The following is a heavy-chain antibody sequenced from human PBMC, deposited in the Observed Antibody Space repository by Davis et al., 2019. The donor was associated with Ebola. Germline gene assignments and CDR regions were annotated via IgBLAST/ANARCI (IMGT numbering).Heavy chain of an antibody. V-gene: IGHV4-4*02. D-gene: IGHD3-22*01. Sequence: MPSETLSLTCAVSGDSVSSRNWWSWVRQPPGMGLEWLGEIYHGGITNYNPSLKSRVTISVDMSKNQFSLRLTSVTAADTAMYYCARDYYDSNGYLYYFDSWGQGTLVTVSS. J-gene: IGHJ4*02. CDR2: IYHGGIT. CDR1: GDSVSSRNW. CDR3: ARDYYDSNGYLYYFDS.